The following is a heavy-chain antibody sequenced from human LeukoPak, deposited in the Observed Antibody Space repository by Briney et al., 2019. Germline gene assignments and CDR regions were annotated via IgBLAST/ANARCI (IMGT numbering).Heavy chain of an antibody. J-gene: IGHJ6*03. Sequence: PGGSLRLSSAASGFTFSTYSMNWVRQAPGKGLEWISYISSDSSSIYYADSVKGRFTVSRDSARHSLSLLMNSLRAEDTAVFYCARSGRWSGYSVGYYYYYIDVWGKGTTVTVSS. CDR2: ISSDSSSI. V-gene: IGHV3-48*01. D-gene: IGHD3-3*01. CDR1: GFTFSTYS. CDR3: ARSGRWSGYSVGYYYYYIDV.